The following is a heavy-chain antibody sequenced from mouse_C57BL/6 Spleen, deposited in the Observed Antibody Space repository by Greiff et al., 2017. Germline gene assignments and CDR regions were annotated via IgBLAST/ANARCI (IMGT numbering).Heavy chain of an antibody. CDR2: IDPNSGGT. CDR1: GYTFTSYW. Sequence: QVQLQQPGAELVKPGASVKLSCKASGYTFTSYWMHWVKQRPGRGLEWIGGIDPNSGGTKYNEKFKSKATLTVDTTSSTAYMQLSSLTSEDSSVYYCARECIYYYVKDCFDYWGQGTTLTVSS. CDR3: ARECIYYYVKDCFDY. V-gene: IGHV1-72*01. J-gene: IGHJ2*01. D-gene: IGHD1-1*01.